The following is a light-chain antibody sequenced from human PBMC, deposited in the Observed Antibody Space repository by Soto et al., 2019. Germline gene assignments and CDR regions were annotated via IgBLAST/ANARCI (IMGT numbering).Light chain of an antibody. CDR1: SSNIGSNY. V-gene: IGLV1-47*01. CDR3: AAWDDSLSGRGV. J-gene: IGLJ1*01. CDR2: RNN. Sequence: QSALTQPPSASGTPGQRVAISFFGSSSNIGSNYVYWYQQLPGTAPKLLIYRNNQRPSGVPDRFSGSKSGTSASLAISGLRSEDEADYYCAAWDDSLSGRGVFGTGTKVTVL.